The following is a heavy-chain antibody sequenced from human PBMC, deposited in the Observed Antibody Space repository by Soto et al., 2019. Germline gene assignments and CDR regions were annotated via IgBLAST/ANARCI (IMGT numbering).Heavy chain of an antibody. CDR3: ARQGLHGSDWDGMDV. V-gene: IGHV5-51*01. D-gene: IGHD3-9*01. CDR2: IYPGDSNT. J-gene: IGHJ6*02. Sequence: SLEISCKDSGYSFSNYWIGWVRQMPGKGLEWMGIIYPGDSNTRYSPSFQGQVIISVDKSISTAYLQWSSLKASDAAMYYCARQGLHGSDWDGMDVWGQGTTVTVSS. CDR1: GYSFSNYW.